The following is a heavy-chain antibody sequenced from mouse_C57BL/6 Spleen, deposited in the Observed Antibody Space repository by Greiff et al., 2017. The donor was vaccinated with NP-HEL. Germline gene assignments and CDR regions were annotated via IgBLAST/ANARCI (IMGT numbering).Heavy chain of an antibody. CDR2: INPNNDGT. V-gene: IGHV1-22*01. D-gene: IGHD2-2*01. CDR1: GYTFTDYN. Sequence: EVQLQQSGPELVKPGASVKMSCKASGYTFTDYNMHWVKQSHGKSLEWIGYINPNNDGTSYNQKFKGKATLTVNKASSTAYMELRSLTSEDSAVYYCARWGVTADSWGQGTTLTVSS. CDR3: ARWGVTADS. J-gene: IGHJ2*01.